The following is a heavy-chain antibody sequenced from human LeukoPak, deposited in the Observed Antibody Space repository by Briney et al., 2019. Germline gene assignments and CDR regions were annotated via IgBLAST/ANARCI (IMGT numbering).Heavy chain of an antibody. V-gene: IGHV3-64D*06. CDR3: VKDIGATIQAYFDY. D-gene: IGHD5-12*01. J-gene: IGHJ4*02. CDR1: GFTLSSYA. Sequence: GGSLRLSCSASGFTLSSYAVHWVRHAPGKGLEYVSGISSNGGTTHYADSVKGRFTISRDNSKNTPYLQMSSLRAEDTAVYYCVKDIGATIQAYFDYWGQGTLVTVFS. CDR2: ISSNGGTT.